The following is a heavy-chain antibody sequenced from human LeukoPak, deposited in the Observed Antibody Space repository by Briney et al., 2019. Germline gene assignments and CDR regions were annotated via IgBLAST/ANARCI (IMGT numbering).Heavy chain of an antibody. CDR1: GFTFSSYA. V-gene: IGHV3-23*01. J-gene: IGHJ4*02. D-gene: IGHD3-10*01. CDR2: ISGSGGST. CDR3: AKDGLRGVINYFDY. Sequence: GGSLRLSCAASGFTFSSYAMSWVRRAPGKGLEWVSAISGSGGSTYYADSVKGRFTISRDNSKNTLYLQMNSLRAEDTAVYYCAKDGLRGVINYFDYWGQGTLVTVSS.